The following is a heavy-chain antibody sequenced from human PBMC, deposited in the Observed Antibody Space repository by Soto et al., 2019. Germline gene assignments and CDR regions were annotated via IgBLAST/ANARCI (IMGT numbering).Heavy chain of an antibody. J-gene: IGHJ1*01. CDR2: IYWDDDK. CDR1: GFSLTTTEVG. CDR3: EHSPIQRFGDN. D-gene: IGHD5-18*01. Sequence: QITLKESGPTLVKPTQTLTLTCTFSGFSLTTTEVGVGWIRQPPGKALEWLALIYWDDDKSYNPSLKSRLTITKDTSKNQVVLTMTNMDPVDTATYYCEHSPIQRFGDNWGQGILVTVSS. V-gene: IGHV2-5*02.